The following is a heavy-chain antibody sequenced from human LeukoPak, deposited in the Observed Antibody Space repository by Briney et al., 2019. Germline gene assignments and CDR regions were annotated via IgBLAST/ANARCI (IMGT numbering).Heavy chain of an antibody. CDR2: IYPHDSDT. CDR1: GYSFTSYW. D-gene: IGHD3-10*01. CDR3: ARGGYYGSGSYYLFQH. J-gene: IGHJ1*01. V-gene: IGHV5-51*01. Sequence: GESLKISCKGSGYSFTSYWIGWVRQMPGKGLEWMGIIYPHDSDTRYSPSFQGQVTISADKSISTAYLQWSSLKASDTAMYYCARGGYYGSGSYYLFQHWGQGTLVTVSS.